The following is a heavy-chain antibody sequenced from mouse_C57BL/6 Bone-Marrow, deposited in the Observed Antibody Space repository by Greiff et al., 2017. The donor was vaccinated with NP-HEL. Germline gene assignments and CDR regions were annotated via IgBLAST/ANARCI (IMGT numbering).Heavy chain of an antibody. CDR1: GYTFTSYW. D-gene: IGHD1-1*01. CDR3: ARVHYGSSSYFDY. J-gene: IGHJ2*01. V-gene: IGHV1-64*01. CDR2: IHPNSGST. Sequence: QVQLQQPGAELVKPGASVKLSCKASGYTFTSYWMHWVKQRPGQGLEWIGMIHPNSGSTNYNEKFKSKATLTVDKSSSTAYMQLSSLTSEDSAVYYCARVHYGSSSYFDYWGQGTTLTVSS.